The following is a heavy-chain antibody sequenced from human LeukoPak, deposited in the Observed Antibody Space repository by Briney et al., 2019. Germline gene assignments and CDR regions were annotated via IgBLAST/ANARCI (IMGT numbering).Heavy chain of an antibody. CDR2: ILPILGLT. J-gene: IGHJ4*02. CDR1: GGTFSNYP. V-gene: IGHV1-69*04. D-gene: IGHD6-13*01. Sequence: ASVKVSCKASGGTFSNYPISWVRQAPGQGLEWMGRILPILGLTNYAQKFQGRVTITADKSTNTAHMELSSLRSEDTAMYYCARGPDKLSWYRFDYWGQGTLVTVSS. CDR3: ARGPDKLSWYRFDY.